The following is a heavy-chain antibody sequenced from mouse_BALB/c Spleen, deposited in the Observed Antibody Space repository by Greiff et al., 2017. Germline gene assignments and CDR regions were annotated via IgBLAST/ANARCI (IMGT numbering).Heavy chain of an antibody. J-gene: IGHJ2*01. CDR2: IWAGGST. D-gene: IGHD1-1*01. V-gene: IGHV2-9*02. CDR1: GFSLTSYG. Sequence: VKVVESGPGLVAPSQSLSITCTVSGFSLTSYGVHWVRQPPGKGLEWLGVIWAGGSTNYNSALMSRLSISKDNSKSQVFLKMNSLQTDDTAMYYCARDYYGSRYFDYWGQGTTLTVSS. CDR3: ARDYYGSRYFDY.